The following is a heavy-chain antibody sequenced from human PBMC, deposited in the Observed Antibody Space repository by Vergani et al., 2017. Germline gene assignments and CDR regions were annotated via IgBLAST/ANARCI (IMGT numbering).Heavy chain of an antibody. Sequence: EVQLVESGGGLVQPGGSLRLSCAASGFTFSSYWMSWVRQAPGKGLEWVANIKQDGSEKYYVDSVKGRFTISRDNAKNSLYLQMNSLRAEDTAVYYCARDWAAAAGFCDYWGQGTLVTVSS. CDR2: IKQDGSEK. J-gene: IGHJ4*02. D-gene: IGHD6-13*01. V-gene: IGHV3-7*01. CDR1: GFTFSSYW. CDR3: ARDWAAAAGFCDY.